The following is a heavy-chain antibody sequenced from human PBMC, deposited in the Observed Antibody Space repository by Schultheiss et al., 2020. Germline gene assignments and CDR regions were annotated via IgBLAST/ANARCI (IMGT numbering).Heavy chain of an antibody. D-gene: IGHD6-13*01. CDR2: ISSSGSTI. CDR1: GFTFSDYY. J-gene: IGHJ6*02. CDR3: ARDAAAAATAGPYYYGMDV. V-gene: IGHV3-11*04. Sequence: GSLRLSCAASGFTFSDYYMSWIRQAPGKGLEWVSYISSSGSTIYYADSVKGRFTISRDNSKNTLYLQMNSLRAEDTAVYYCARDAAAAATAGPYYYGMDVWGQGTTVTVAS.